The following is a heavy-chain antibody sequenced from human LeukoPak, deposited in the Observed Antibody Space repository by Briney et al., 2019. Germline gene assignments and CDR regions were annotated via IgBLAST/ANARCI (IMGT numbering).Heavy chain of an antibody. V-gene: IGHV3-30-3*01. D-gene: IGHD2-15*01. Sequence: GRSLRLSCAASGFTFSSYAMHWVRQAPGKGLEWVAVISYDGSNKYYADSVKGRFTISRDNSKNTLYLQMNSLRAEDTAVYYCASLYCSGGSCYLSYYYYGMDVWGQGTTVTVSS. CDR3: ASLYCSGGSCYLSYYYYGMDV. CDR2: ISYDGSNK. CDR1: GFTFSSYA. J-gene: IGHJ6*02.